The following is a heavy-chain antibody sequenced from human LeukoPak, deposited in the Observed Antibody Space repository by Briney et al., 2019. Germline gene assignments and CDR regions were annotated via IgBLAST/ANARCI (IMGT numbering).Heavy chain of an antibody. Sequence: GGSLRLSCAASGFTFSSYSMNWVRQAPGKGLEWVSSISSSSSYIYYADSVKGRFTISRDNAKNSLYLQMNSLRAEDTAVYYCAREGCSSTSRYIGSWDYYYYGMDVWGQGTTVTVSS. CDR2: ISSSSSYI. D-gene: IGHD2-2*02. J-gene: IGHJ6*02. V-gene: IGHV3-21*01. CDR3: AREGCSSTSRYIGSWDYYYYGMDV. CDR1: GFTFSSYS.